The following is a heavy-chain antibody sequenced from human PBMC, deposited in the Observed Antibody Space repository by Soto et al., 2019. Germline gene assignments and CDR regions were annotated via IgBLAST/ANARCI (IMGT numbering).Heavy chain of an antibody. CDR2: IYPGDSDT. CDR1: GYSFTSYW. J-gene: IGHJ6*02. V-gene: IGHV5-51*01. D-gene: IGHD6-13*01. Sequence: GESLKISCKGSGYSFTSYWIGWVRQMPGKGLEWMGIIYPGDSDTRYSPSFQVQVTISADKSISTAYLQWSSLKASDTAMYYCARQQLALGYYYYYGMDVWGQATTGTVAS. CDR3: ARQQLALGYYYYYGMDV.